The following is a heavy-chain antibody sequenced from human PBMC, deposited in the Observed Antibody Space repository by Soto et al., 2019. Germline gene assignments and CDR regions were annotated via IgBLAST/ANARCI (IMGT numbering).Heavy chain of an antibody. CDR2: ISYGGST. J-gene: IGHJ4*02. D-gene: IGHD2-15*01. CDR3: SRGLLV. Sequence: QVQLQESGPGLVKPSQTLSLTCTVSGGSINSGGYCWSWIRQHPGKGLDWIGCISYGGSTSYNPSMTCRLTIPLDPSNNQFSLKLTSVTAADPAVYYCSRGLLVWGQGALITVSS. V-gene: IGHV4-31*03. CDR1: GGSINSGGYC.